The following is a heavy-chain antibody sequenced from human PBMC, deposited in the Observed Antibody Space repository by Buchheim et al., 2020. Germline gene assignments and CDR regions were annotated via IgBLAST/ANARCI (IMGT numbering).Heavy chain of an antibody. CDR2: INTDGSST. D-gene: IGHD2-15*01. V-gene: IGHV3-74*01. Sequence: EVQLVESGGGLVQPGGSLRLSCAASGFTFSTYWMHWVRQAPGKGLVWVSRINTDGSSTNYADSVKGRFTISRDNAKNTLYLQMDSLRAEDTAVYYCARELGPHCSGGTCYSSLYSYYYGMDVWGQGTT. CDR1: GFTFSTYW. J-gene: IGHJ6*02. CDR3: ARELGPHCSGGTCYSSLYSYYYGMDV.